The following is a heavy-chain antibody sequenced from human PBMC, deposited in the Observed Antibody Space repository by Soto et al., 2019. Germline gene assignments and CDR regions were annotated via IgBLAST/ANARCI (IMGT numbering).Heavy chain of an antibody. J-gene: IGHJ5*02. Sequence: SETLSLTCTVSGGSISSGGYYWSWIRQHPGKGLEWIGYIYYSGSTYYNPSLKSRVTISVDTSKNQFSLKLSSVTAADTAVYYCARAGVVVAATHTGWFDPWGQGTLVTVSS. CDR3: ARAGVVVAATHTGWFDP. CDR2: IYYSGST. CDR1: GGSISSGGYY. D-gene: IGHD2-15*01. V-gene: IGHV4-31*03.